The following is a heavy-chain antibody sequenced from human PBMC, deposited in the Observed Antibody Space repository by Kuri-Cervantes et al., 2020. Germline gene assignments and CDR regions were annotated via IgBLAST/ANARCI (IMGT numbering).Heavy chain of an antibody. Sequence: ASVKVSCKASGYTFTYRYLHWVRQAPGQGLEWMGWMNPNSGNTGYAQKFQGRVTMTRNTSISTAYMELSSLRSEDTAVYYCARDAMVRGAMVDYWGQGTLVTVSS. CDR3: ARDAMVRGAMVDY. V-gene: IGHV1-8*02. CDR1: GYTFTYRY. J-gene: IGHJ4*02. CDR2: MNPNSGNT. D-gene: IGHD3-10*01.